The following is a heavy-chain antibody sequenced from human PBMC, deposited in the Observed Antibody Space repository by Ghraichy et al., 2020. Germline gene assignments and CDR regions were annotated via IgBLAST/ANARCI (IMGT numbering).Heavy chain of an antibody. J-gene: IGHJ4*02. V-gene: IGHV6-1*01. CDR2: TYLGSRWYN. Sequence: SQTLSLTCAIFGDRVSNRGAAWTWLRQSPSRGLEWLGRTYLGSRWYNDYAESVKGRIIISPDTAKNQFSLQLKSVTPDDTAVYYCTRCCRDSGWDYFDSWGQGSLVTVSS. CDR3: TRCCRDSGWDYFDS. D-gene: IGHD6-19*01. CDR1: GDRVSNRGAA.